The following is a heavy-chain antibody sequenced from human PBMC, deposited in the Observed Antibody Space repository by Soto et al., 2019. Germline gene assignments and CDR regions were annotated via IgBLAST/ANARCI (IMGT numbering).Heavy chain of an antibody. Sequence: PGGSLRLSCSTSGFTFGDFALSWVRQAPGRGLEWVGIIRGKTYGGTTEYAASVKGRFAISKDDSNSVAYLQMDSLKAEDTAMYYCAKDFSTSRLGFDYWGLGPLVTVSS. CDR1: GFTFGDFA. V-gene: IGHV3-49*04. CDR3: AKDFSTSRLGFDY. CDR2: IRGKTYGGTT. J-gene: IGHJ4*02.